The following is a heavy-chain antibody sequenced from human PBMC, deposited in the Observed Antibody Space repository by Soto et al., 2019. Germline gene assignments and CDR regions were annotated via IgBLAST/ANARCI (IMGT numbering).Heavy chain of an antibody. CDR1: GFTFSSYA. D-gene: IGHD6-13*01. CDR2: ISGSGGST. J-gene: IGHJ4*02. CDR3: AKTPGSRTAAGFSFDY. Sequence: VGSLRLSCAASGFTFSSYAMSWVRQAPGKGLEWVSAISGSGGSTYYADSVKGRFTISRDNSKNTLYLQMNSLRAEDTAVYYCAKTPGSRTAAGFSFDYWGQGTLVTVSS. V-gene: IGHV3-23*01.